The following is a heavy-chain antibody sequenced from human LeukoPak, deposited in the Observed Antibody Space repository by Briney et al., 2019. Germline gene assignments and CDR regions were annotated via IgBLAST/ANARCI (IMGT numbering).Heavy chain of an antibody. J-gene: IGHJ4*02. CDR2: ISSSSTVI. V-gene: IGHV3-48*02. Sequence: PGGSLRPSCAASGFTFSSHNMNWVRQAPGKGLEWVSYISSSSTVIYYADSVKGRFTVSRDNAKNSLYLQMNSLRDEDTAVFYCARDDSSGYYFDYWGQGTLVTVSS. D-gene: IGHD3-22*01. CDR1: GFTFSSHN. CDR3: ARDDSSGYYFDY.